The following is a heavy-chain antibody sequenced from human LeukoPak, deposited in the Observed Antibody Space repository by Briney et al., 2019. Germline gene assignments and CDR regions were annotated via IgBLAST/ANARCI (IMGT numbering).Heavy chain of an antibody. D-gene: IGHD3-10*01. V-gene: IGHV1-46*01. CDR3: ARDLPDGSLDPAFDI. CDR2: INPSGGST. J-gene: IGHJ3*02. Sequence: ASVKVSCKASGYTFTSYYMHWVRQAPGQGLEWMGIINPSGGSTSYAQKFQGRVTMTRDTSTSTVYMELSSLRSEDTAVYYCARDLPDGSLDPAFDIWDQGTMVTVSS. CDR1: GYTFTSYY.